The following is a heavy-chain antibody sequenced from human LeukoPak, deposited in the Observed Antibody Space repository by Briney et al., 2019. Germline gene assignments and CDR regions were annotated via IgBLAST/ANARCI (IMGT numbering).Heavy chain of an antibody. D-gene: IGHD5-18*01. CDR3: ARAGYSYGYCFDY. CDR2: IYYSGST. Sequence: PSETLSLTCTVSGGSISSYYWSWIRQPAGKGLEWIGYIYYSGSTNYNPSLKSRVTISVDTSKNQFSLKLSSVTAADTAVYYCARAGYSYGYCFDYWGQGTLVTVSS. CDR1: GGSISSYY. J-gene: IGHJ4*02. V-gene: IGHV4-59*01.